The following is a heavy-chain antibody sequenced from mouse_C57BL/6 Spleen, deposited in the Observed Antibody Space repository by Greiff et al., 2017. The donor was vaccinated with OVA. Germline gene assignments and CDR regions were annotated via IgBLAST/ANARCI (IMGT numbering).Heavy chain of an antibody. V-gene: IGHV1-55*01. J-gene: IGHJ4*01. CDR1: GYTFTSYW. CDR2: IYPSSGSS. CDR3: ARRAMDY. Sequence: VQLLQPGAELVKPGASVRMSCTASGYTFTSYWITWVKQRPGQGLEWIVDIYPSSGSSNYNDKFKCKTTLTVDTSNSKAYIKVSSLTAEDSAVYYCARRAMDYWGQGTSVTVAS.